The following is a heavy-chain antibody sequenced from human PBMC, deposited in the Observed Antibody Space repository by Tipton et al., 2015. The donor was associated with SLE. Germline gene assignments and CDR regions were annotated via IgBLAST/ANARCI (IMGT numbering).Heavy chain of an antibody. CDR1: GDSISSSSYY. CDR2: IHHSGST. V-gene: IGHV4-39*07. Sequence: TLSLTCIVSGDSISSSSYYWGWIRQPPGKGLEWIGEIHHSGSTNSNPSLKSRVTISVDKSKNQFSLKLSSVTVADTAVYYCAKDYNHDNADYNWGQGTLVIVSS. D-gene: IGHD4-17*01. CDR3: AKDYNHDNADYN. J-gene: IGHJ4*02.